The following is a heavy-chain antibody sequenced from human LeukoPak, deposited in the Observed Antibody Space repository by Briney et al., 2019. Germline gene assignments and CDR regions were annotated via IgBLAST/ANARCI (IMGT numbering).Heavy chain of an antibody. CDR2: ISGSGDST. J-gene: IGHJ4*02. D-gene: IGHD2-21*02. CDR3: AKDRLLNCRGDCYIFDY. V-gene: IGHV3-23*01. CDR1: GFTFSSYA. Sequence: GGSLRLSCAASGFTFSSYAMSWVRQAPGKGLEWVSAISGSGDSTFYADSVKGRFSISRDNSKNTLYLQVNGLRTEDTAVYYCAKDRLLNCRGDCYIFDYWGQGTLVTVSS.